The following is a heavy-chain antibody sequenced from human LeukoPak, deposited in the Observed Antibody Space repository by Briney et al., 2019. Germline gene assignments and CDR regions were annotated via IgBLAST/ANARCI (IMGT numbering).Heavy chain of an antibody. J-gene: IGHJ3*02. CDR3: ARAGSGSYSDAFDI. V-gene: IGHV1-69*13. D-gene: IGHD3-10*01. CDR1: GGTFSSYA. Sequence: ASVKVSCKASGGTFSSYAISWVRQAPGQGLEWMGGIIPIFGTANYAQKFQGRVTITADGSTSTAYMELSSLRSEDTAVYYCARAGSGSYSDAFDIWGQGTMVTVSS. CDR2: IIPIFGTA.